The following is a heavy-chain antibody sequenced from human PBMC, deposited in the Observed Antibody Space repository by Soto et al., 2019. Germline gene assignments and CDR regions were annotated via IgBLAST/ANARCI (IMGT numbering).Heavy chain of an antibody. CDR2: IIPVFGLV. Sequence: QVHLLLQSGAEVKKPGSSVKVSCKASGGTPSNSPNSWVRQAPGQGLEWEGSIIPVFGLVKYAQNFQGRVTITADESTNTAYMELSSLRPEDTAVYYCAGGRIVVVGSRAYYGMDVWGQGTTVTVSS. J-gene: IGHJ6*02. V-gene: IGHV1-69*18. CDR3: AGGRIVVVGSRAYYGMDV. D-gene: IGHD3-22*01. CDR1: GGTPSNSP.